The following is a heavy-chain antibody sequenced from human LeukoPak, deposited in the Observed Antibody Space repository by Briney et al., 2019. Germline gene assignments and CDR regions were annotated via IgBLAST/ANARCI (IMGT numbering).Heavy chain of an antibody. J-gene: IGHJ4*02. D-gene: IGHD2-15*01. CDR1: GYSFTSYW. V-gene: IGHV5-51*01. CDR3: ARQFCSGGSCYSVYGY. CDR2: IYPGDSDT. Sequence: GESLKISCKGSGYSFTSYWIGWVRQMPGKGLEWMGIIYPGDSDTRYSPSFQGQVTISADKSISTAYLQWSSLKASDTAMYYCARQFCSGGSCYSVYGYWGQGTLVTVSS.